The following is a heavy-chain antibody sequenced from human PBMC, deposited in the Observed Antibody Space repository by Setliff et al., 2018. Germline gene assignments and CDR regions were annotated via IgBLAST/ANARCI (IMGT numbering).Heavy chain of an antibody. D-gene: IGHD6-19*01. CDR2: IYIGGSA. CDR1: GGSISSYY. J-gene: IGHJ6*03. Sequence: SETLSLTCTVSGGSISSYYWSWIRQPAGKGLEWIGHIYIGGSANYNPSLKSRVTMSIDTSKNQFSLKLNSVTAADMAVYYCAREQWLDPPGYYYMDVWAKGTTVTVSS. V-gene: IGHV4-4*07. CDR3: AREQWLDPPGYYYMDV.